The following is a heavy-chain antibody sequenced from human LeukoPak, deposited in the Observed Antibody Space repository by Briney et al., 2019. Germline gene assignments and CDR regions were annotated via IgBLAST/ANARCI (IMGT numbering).Heavy chain of an antibody. CDR2: ISTYNGNT. CDR1: GYTFTNYG. V-gene: IGHV1-18*01. D-gene: IGHD2-15*01. CDR3: ARDGVAASNTEYYFYY. J-gene: IGHJ4*02. Sequence: ASVKVSCKASGYTFTNYGISWVRQAPGQGLECMGWISTYNGNTNYAQNLQGRVTMTTDTSTSTAYMELRSLRSDDTAVYYCARDGVAASNTEYYFYYWGQGTLVTVSS.